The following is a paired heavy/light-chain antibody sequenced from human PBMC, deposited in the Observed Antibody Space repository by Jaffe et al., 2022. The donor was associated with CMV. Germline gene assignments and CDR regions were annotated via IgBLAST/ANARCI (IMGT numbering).Heavy chain of an antibody. CDR3: AHYYYETSGYSRIFDS. Sequence: QITLKESGPTLVKPTQTLTLTCTFSGFSLSTRGVGVGWIRQPPGKALEWLAVINWDGDKRYTPSLKSTFTITKDTSKNQVVLTMTNMDPIDTGTYYCAHYYYETSGYSRIFDSWGQGILVTVSS. CDR1: GFSLSTRGVG. J-gene: IGHJ4*02. D-gene: IGHD3-22*01. V-gene: IGHV2-5*02. CDR2: INWDGDK.
Light chain of an antibody. Sequence: DVVMTQSPLSLPVTLGQPASISCRSSQSLVYRDGNTYLTWFQQRPGQSPRRLIYKVSNRDSGVPDRFSGSGSGTDFTLRISRVEAEDIGVYYCMQATHLPFTFGPGTKVDIK. CDR3: MQATHLPFT. V-gene: IGKV2-30*01. CDR2: KVS. CDR1: QSLVYRDGNTY. J-gene: IGKJ3*01.